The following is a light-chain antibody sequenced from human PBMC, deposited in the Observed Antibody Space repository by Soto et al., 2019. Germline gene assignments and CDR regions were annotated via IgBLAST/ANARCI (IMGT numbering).Light chain of an antibody. CDR1: QAIENN. Sequence: AIQMTQSPSSLSASVGDRVSIACRASQAIENNLGWLQQKPGKAPKLLIYAASTLHTGVPSRFSGSGSGTDFTLTISSLQPEDFAVYYCLQNHDYPRTFGQGTKLEIK. CDR3: LQNHDYPRT. J-gene: IGKJ2*01. V-gene: IGKV1-6*01. CDR2: AAS.